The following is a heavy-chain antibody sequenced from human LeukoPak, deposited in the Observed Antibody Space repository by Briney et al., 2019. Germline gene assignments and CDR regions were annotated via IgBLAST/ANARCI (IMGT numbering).Heavy chain of an antibody. CDR2: IKSKTDGGTT. Sequence: GGSLRLSCAASGFTFSNAWMSWVRQAPGKGLEWVGRIKSKTDGGTTDYAAPVKGRFTISRDDSKNTLYLQMNSLKTEDTAVYYCTTDLGSGYDFLTYFDYWGQGTLVTVSS. CDR3: TTDLGSGYDFLTYFDY. V-gene: IGHV3-15*01. CDR1: GFTFSNAW. D-gene: IGHD5-12*01. J-gene: IGHJ4*02.